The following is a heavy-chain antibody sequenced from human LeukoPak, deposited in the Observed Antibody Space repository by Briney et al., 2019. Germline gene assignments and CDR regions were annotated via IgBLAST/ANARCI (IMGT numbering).Heavy chain of an antibody. CDR2: IYHSGNT. D-gene: IGHD6-13*01. V-gene: IGHV4-59*01. CDR3: AREEGIAAAGALEY. CDR1: GDSITDYY. Sequence: SETLSLTCNVSGDSITDYYWSWIRQPPGKGLEWIGFIYHSGNTNYNPSLACRVTLSLDTSKTQLSLRLTAVTAADTAVYYCAREEGIAAAGALEYWGQEILVTVSS. J-gene: IGHJ4*02.